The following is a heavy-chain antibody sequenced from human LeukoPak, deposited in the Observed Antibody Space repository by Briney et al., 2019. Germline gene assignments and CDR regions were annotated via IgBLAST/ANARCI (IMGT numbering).Heavy chain of an antibody. CDR2: INSDGNST. CDR1: GFTFSSYY. V-gene: IGHV3-74*01. Sequence: PGGSLRLSCAASGFTFSSYYMHWVRQAPGKGLVWVSRINSDGNSTTYADSVKGRFTISRDNAKNTLYLQMNSLRAEDTAVYYCARIGYYDSSGYPRAFDIWGQGTMVTVSS. CDR3: ARIGYYDSSGYPRAFDI. D-gene: IGHD3-22*01. J-gene: IGHJ3*02.